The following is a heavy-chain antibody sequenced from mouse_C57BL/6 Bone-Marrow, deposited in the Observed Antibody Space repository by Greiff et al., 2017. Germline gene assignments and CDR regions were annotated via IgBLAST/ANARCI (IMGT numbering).Heavy chain of an antibody. V-gene: IGHV1-53*01. CDR1: GYTFTSYW. Sequence: VQLQQPGTELVKPGASVKLSCKASGYTFTSYWMHWVKQRPGQGLEWIGNINPSNGGTNYNEKFKSKATLTVDKYSSTAYMQLSSLTSEYSAVYYCARSYGSSSYWYFDVWGTGTTVTVSS. J-gene: IGHJ1*03. CDR2: INPSNGGT. CDR3: ARSYGSSSYWYFDV. D-gene: IGHD1-1*01.